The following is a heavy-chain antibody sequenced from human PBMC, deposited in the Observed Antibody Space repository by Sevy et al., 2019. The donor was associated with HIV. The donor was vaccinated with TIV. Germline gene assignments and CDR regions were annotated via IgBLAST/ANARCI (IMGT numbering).Heavy chain of an antibody. J-gene: IGHJ6*02. CDR2: ISGGGGNT. Sequence: GGSLRLTCAASGFTFSTYAMYWVRQAPGKGLEYVSAISGGGGNTYYGTSVKGRFTVSGDNAKNTLYLQMGSLRAEDMAVYFCARKYHDTSGYPRYSMDVWGQGTTVTVSS. D-gene: IGHD3-22*01. CDR3: ARKYHDTSGYPRYSMDV. V-gene: IGHV3-64*01. CDR1: GFTFSTYA.